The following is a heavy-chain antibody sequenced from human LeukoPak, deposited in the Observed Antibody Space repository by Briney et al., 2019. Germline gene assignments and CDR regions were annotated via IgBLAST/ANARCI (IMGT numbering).Heavy chain of an antibody. V-gene: IGHV3-23*01. CDR2: ISGSEDNT. J-gene: IGHJ4*02. CDR3: ARSIAVAGDIDY. D-gene: IGHD6-19*01. CDR1: GFPFSNYA. Sequence: PGGSLRLSCAASGFPFSNYAMSWVRQTPGKGLEWVSVISGSEDNTYYTDSVKGRFTISRDNSKNTLYLQMNSLRAEDTAVYYCARSIAVAGDIDYWGQGTLVTVSS.